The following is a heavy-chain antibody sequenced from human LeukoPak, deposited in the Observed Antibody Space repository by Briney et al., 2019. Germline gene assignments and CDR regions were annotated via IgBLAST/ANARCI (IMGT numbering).Heavy chain of an antibody. D-gene: IGHD3-16*01. J-gene: IGHJ4*02. Sequence: SETLSLTCAVYGGSFSGYYWSWIRQPPGKGLEWIGEINHSGSTNYNPSLKSRVTISVDTSKNQFSLRLSSVTAADTAVYYCARLGDYYFDYWGQGTLVTVSS. V-gene: IGHV4-34*01. CDR1: GGSFSGYY. CDR2: INHSGST. CDR3: ARLGDYYFDY.